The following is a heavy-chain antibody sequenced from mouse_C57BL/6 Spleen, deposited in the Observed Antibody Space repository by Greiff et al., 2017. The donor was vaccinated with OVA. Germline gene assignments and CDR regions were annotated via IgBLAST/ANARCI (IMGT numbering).Heavy chain of an antibody. CDR3: ARRDYGRDFDV. Sequence: VQLQQPGAELVMPGASVKLSCKASGYTFTSYWMHWVKQRPGQGLEWIGEIDPSDSYTNYNHKFKGKSTLTVDKSSSTAYMQLSSLTSEDSAVYYCARRDYGRDFDVWGTGTTVTVAS. CDR2: IDPSDSYT. J-gene: IGHJ1*03. V-gene: IGHV1-69*01. CDR1: GYTFTSYW. D-gene: IGHD1-1*01.